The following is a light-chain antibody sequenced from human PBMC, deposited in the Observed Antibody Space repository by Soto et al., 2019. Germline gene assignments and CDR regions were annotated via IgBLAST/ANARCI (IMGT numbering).Light chain of an antibody. J-gene: IGLJ1*01. Sequence: QSAPTQPAPLSGAPGQSNAISCPGTRSDLCAYDYVSWYQQHPGKAPKLMIYDVSNRPSGVSNRFSGSKSGNTASLTISGLQAEDEADYYCSSYTSSSTPLYVFGTGTKVTVL. CDR2: DVS. V-gene: IGLV2-14*01. CDR3: SSYTSSSTPLYV. CDR1: RSDLCAYDY.